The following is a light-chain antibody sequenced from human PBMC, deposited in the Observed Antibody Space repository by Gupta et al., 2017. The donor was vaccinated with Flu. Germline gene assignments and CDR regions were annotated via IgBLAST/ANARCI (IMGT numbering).Light chain of an antibody. CDR1: QSISSY. CDR3: QQSYSTPA. J-gene: IGKJ4*01. CDR2: AAS. V-gene: IGKV1-39*01. Sequence: DIQMTQSPSSLSASVGDRVTITCRASQSISSYLNWYQQKPGKAPKLLIYAASSWQSGVPSRFSGSGSGTDFTLTISRLQPEDFATYYCQQSYSTPAFGGGTKVEIK.